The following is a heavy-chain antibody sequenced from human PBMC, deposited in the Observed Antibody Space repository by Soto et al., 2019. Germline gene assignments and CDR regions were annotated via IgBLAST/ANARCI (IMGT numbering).Heavy chain of an antibody. V-gene: IGHV4-59*01. CDR3: ARDRGLGYGGNSKALRNYYYYYGMDV. Sequence: SETLSLTCTASGGSISSYYWSWIRQPPGKGLEWIGYIYYGGSTNYNPSLKSRVTISVDTSKNQFSLKLSSVTAADTAVYYCARDRGLGYGGNSKALRNYYYYYGMDVWGQGTTVTVSS. J-gene: IGHJ6*02. CDR2: IYYGGST. CDR1: GGSISSYY. D-gene: IGHD2-21*02.